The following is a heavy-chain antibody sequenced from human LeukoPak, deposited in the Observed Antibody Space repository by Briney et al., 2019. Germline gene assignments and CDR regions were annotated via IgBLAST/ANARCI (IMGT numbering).Heavy chain of an antibody. CDR1: GYTFISYG. CDR2: ISAYNGNT. D-gene: IGHD3-16*01. V-gene: IGHV1-18*01. CDR3: AREVLYYVWGSLLDY. Sequence: ASVKVSCKASGYTFISYGISWVRQAPGQGLEWMGWISAYNGNTNYAQKLQGRVTMTTDTSTSTAYMELRSLRSDDTAVYYCAREVLYYVWGSLLDYWGQGTLVTVSS. J-gene: IGHJ4*02.